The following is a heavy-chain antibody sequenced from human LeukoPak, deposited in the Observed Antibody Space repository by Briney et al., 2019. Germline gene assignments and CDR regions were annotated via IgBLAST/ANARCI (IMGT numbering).Heavy chain of an antibody. Sequence: ASVKVSCKASGYTFTTYGITWVRQAPGQGLEWMGWISAYNGNTNYAQRLQGRVTMTTDTSTSPAYMELRSLRSDDTAVYYCARGKRVYINSWFYFDYWGQGTLVTVSS. J-gene: IGHJ4*02. D-gene: IGHD6-13*01. CDR1: GYTFTTYG. CDR3: ARGKRVYINSWFYFDY. V-gene: IGHV1-18*01. CDR2: ISAYNGNT.